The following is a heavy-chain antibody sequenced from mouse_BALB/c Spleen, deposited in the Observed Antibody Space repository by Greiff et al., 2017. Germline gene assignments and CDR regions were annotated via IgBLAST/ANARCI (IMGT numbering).Heavy chain of an antibody. J-gene: IGHJ2*01. CDR3: GRGFHYYGSSYDYFDY. D-gene: IGHD1-1*01. Sequence: EVKLMESGPELVKPGASVKISCKASGYSFTGYFMNWVKQSHGKSLEWIGRINPYNGDTFYNQKFKGKATLTVDKSSSTAHMELLSLTSEDSAVYYCGRGFHYYGSSYDYFDYWGQGTTLTVSS. CDR1: GYSFTGYF. V-gene: IGHV1-37*01. CDR2: INPYNGDT.